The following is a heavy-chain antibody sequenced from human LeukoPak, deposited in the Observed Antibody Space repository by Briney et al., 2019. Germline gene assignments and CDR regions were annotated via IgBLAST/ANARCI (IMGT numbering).Heavy chain of an antibody. J-gene: IGHJ4*02. CDR2: ISYDGSNK. CDR3: ASSELVDYGDYEAGY. Sequence: GGSLRLSCAASGLTFSSYAMHWVRQAPGKGLEWVAVISYDGSNKYYADSVKGRFTISRDNSKNTLYLQMNSLRAEDTAVYYCASSELVDYGDYEAGYWGQGTLVTVSS. CDR1: GLTFSSYA. V-gene: IGHV3-30-3*01. D-gene: IGHD4-17*01.